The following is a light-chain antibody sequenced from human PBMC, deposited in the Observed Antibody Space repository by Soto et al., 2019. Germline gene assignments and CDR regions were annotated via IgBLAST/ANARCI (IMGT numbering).Light chain of an antibody. J-gene: IGLJ1*01. CDR3: SSYTSSEV. V-gene: IGLV2-14*01. Sequence: QSVLTQPASVSGSPGQSITISCTGTSSDVGGYNYVSWYQQHPGKAPKLMIYEVSNRPSGVSNRFSGSESGNTASLTISGLQAEDEADYYCSSYTSSEVFGTGTKLTVL. CDR2: EVS. CDR1: SSDVGGYNY.